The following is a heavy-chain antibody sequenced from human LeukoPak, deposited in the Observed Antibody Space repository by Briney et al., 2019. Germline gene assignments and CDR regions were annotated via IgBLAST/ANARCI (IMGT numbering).Heavy chain of an antibody. D-gene: IGHD2-2*01. CDR3: ARDLGPQLATGWFDP. Sequence: ASVKVSFKASGYTFSGYYLHWVRQAPGQGLEWMGRINPNSGGTNYAQKFQGRVTMTRDTSISTAYMELSRLRSDDTAVYYCARDLGPQLATGWFDPWGQGTLVTVSS. J-gene: IGHJ5*02. V-gene: IGHV1-2*06. CDR2: INPNSGGT. CDR1: GYTFSGYY.